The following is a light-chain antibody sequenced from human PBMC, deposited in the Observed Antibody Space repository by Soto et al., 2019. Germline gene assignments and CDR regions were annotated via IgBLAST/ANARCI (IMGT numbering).Light chain of an antibody. CDR3: QQCNNWPRT. V-gene: IGKV3-15*01. CDR2: GAS. CDR1: QSVSSN. J-gene: IGKJ1*01. Sequence: EIVMTQSPAPLSVSPGERATLSCRASQSVSSNLAWYQQRPGQAPRLLIYGASTRATGIPARFSGSGSGTEFTLTISSLQSEDFAVYYCQQCNNWPRTFGQGTNVEIK.